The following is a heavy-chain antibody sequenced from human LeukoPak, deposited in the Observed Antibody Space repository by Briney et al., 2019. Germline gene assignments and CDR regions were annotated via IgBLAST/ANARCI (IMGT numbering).Heavy chain of an antibody. V-gene: IGHV4-4*02. Sequence: SETLSLTCAVSGGSISSSNWWSWVRQPPGKGLEWIGEIYHSGSTNYNPSLKSRVTISVDKSKNLFSLKLSSVTAADTAVYYCARMRYSGSQGGYFDYWGQGTLVTVSS. CDR3: ARMRYSGSQGGYFDY. D-gene: IGHD3-10*01. CDR2: IYHSGST. J-gene: IGHJ4*02. CDR1: GGSISSSNW.